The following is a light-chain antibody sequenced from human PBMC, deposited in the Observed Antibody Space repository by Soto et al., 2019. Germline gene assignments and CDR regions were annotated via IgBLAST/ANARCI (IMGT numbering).Light chain of an antibody. Sequence: NFMLTQPHSVSESPGKTVTLSCTRSSGSIASNYVQWYQQRPGSAPTTVIHEDNQRPSGVPDRFSGSIDSSSNSASLTISGLKTEDEADYYCQSYDINFVVVFGGGTKLTVL. CDR1: SGSIASNY. V-gene: IGLV6-57*04. J-gene: IGLJ2*01. CDR2: EDN. CDR3: QSYDINFVVV.